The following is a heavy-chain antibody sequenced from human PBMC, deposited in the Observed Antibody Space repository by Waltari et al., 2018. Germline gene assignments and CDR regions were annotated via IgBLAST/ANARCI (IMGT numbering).Heavy chain of an antibody. V-gene: IGHV3-23*01. Sequence: EVQLLESGGGLVQPGGSLRLSCADSGFTFSSYDMSWFRQAPGKGLEWVSAISGSGGSIYYADSVKGRFTISRDNSKNTLYLQMNSLRAEDTAVYYCAKVGSSGYLYYFDYWGQGTLVTVSS. CDR1: GFTFSSYD. D-gene: IGHD3-22*01. J-gene: IGHJ4*02. CDR3: AKVGSSGYLYYFDY. CDR2: ISGSGGSI.